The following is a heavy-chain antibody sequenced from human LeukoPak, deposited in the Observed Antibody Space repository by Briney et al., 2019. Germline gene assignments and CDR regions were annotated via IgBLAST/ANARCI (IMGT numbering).Heavy chain of an antibody. V-gene: IGHV3-30*18. CDR3: AKGYCSGGSCYGLGYYYYYGMDV. CDR2: ISYDGSNK. D-gene: IGHD2-15*01. Sequence: PGRSLRLSCAASGFTFSSYGMHWVRQAPGKGLEWVAVISYDGSNKYYADSVKGRFTISRDNSKNTLYLQMNSLRAEDTAVYYCAKGYCSGGSCYGLGYYYYYGMDVWGQRTTVTVSS. J-gene: IGHJ6*02. CDR1: GFTFSSYG.